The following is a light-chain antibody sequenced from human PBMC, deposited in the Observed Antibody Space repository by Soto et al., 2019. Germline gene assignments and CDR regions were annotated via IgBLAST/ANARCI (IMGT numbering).Light chain of an antibody. J-gene: IGLJ1*01. V-gene: IGLV2-8*01. CDR1: SSDVGGYNY. CDR2: EVS. CDR3: SSYSGTNYHYV. Sequence: QSALTQPPSASGSFGQSVTISCTGTSSDVGGYNYVSWYQQHPGKAPKLMIYEVSERPSGVPVRFSGSKSGNTASLTVFGLQADDEADYYCSSYSGTNYHYVFGTGTKVTVL.